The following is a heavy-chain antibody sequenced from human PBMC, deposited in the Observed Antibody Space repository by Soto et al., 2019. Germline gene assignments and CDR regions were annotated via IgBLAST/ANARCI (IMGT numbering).Heavy chain of an antibody. CDR1: GFSVTNSY. D-gene: IGHD5-18*01. CDR2: LYSSGTT. V-gene: IGHV3-53*02. J-gene: IGHJ6*02. CDR3: ARDWSKFSYNYPYYYAMDA. Sequence: EVQLVETGGGLIQPGGSLRLSCTVSGFSVTNSYINWVRQAPGKGLEWVSILYSSGTTYYADSVSGRFTVSRDDYKNTLFLHMTSLRANDTAVYYCARDWSKFSYNYPYYYAMDAWGQGTTGTVSS.